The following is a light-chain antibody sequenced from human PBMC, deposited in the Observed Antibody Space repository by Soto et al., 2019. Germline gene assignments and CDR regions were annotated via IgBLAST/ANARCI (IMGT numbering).Light chain of an antibody. CDR1: SSDIGDYNY. CDR2: DVN. Sequence: QSVLTQPRSVSGSPGQSVTISCTGTSSDIGDYNYVSWYQQHPGKVPKVMIYDVNKRPSGVPDRFSGSKSDNTASLTISGLQAEDEADYYCLSYASSYLYVFGSGTKV. J-gene: IGLJ1*01. CDR3: LSYASSYLYV. V-gene: IGLV2-11*01.